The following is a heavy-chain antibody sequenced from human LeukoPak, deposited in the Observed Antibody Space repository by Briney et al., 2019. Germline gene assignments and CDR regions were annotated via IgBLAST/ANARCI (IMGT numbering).Heavy chain of an antibody. CDR3: ARPNHLRYYGDYVGHAFDI. CDR2: ISAYNGNT. J-gene: IGHJ3*02. V-gene: IGHV1-18*01. D-gene: IGHD4-17*01. Sequence: GASVKVSCKASGYTFTSYGISWVRQAPGQGLEWMGWISAYNGNTNYAQKLQGRVTMTTDTSTSTAYMELRSLRSDDTAVYYCARPNHLRYYGDYVGHAFDIWGQGTMVTVSS. CDR1: GYTFTSYG.